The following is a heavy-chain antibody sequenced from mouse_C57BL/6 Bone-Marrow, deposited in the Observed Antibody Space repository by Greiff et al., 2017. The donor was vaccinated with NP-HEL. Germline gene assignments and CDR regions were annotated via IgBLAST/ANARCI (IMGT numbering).Heavy chain of an antibody. CDR1: GYTFTNYW. Sequence: QVQLKESGAELVRPGTSVKMSCKASGYTFTNYWIGWAKQRPGHGLEWIGDIYPGGGYTNYNEKFKGKATLTADKSSSTAYMQFSSLTSEDSAIYYCARWGITDRYAMDYWGQGTSVTVSS. V-gene: IGHV1-63*01. J-gene: IGHJ4*01. D-gene: IGHD1-3*01. CDR3: ARWGITDRYAMDY. CDR2: IYPGGGYT.